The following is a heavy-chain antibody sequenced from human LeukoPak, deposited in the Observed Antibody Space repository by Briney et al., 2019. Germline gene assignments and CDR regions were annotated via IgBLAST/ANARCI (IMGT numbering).Heavy chain of an antibody. D-gene: IGHD6-13*01. CDR3: ARTEQQLVPWFDP. V-gene: IGHV4-34*01. CDR2: INHSGST. J-gene: IGHJ5*02. CDR1: GGSFSGYY. Sequence: SETLSLTCAVYGGSFSGYYWSWLRQPPGKGLEWIGEINHSGSTNYNPSLTSRVTISVDTSKNQYSLKLSSVTAADTAVYYCARTEQQLVPWFDPWGQGTLVTVSS.